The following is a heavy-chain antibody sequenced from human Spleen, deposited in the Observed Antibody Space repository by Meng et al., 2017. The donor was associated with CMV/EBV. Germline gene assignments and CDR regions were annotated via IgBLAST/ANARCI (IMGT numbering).Heavy chain of an antibody. V-gene: IGHV1-46*01. D-gene: IGHD6-6*01. J-gene: IGHJ6*02. CDR1: GYTFTSYY. CDR2: INPSGGST. Sequence: ASVKVSCKASGYTFTSYYMHWVRQAPGQGLEWMGIINPSGGSTSYAQKFQGRVTMTRDTSTSTVYMELSSLRSEDTAVYYCARVEGIAARPGSYGMDVWGQGTTVTVS. CDR3: ARVEGIAARPGSYGMDV.